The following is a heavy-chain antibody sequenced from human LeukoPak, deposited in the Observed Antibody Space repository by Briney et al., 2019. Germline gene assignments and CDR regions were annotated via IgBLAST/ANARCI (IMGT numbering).Heavy chain of an antibody. CDR2: ISGSGGST. Sequence: GGSLRLSCAASGFTFSSYAMSWVRQAPGKGLEWVSAISGSGGSTYYADSVKGRFTISRDNSKNTLYLQMNSLRAEDTAVYYCAKDKGGTIFGGVLCVDVWGKGTTVTVSS. D-gene: IGHD3-3*01. CDR3: AKDKGGTIFGGVLCVDV. CDR1: GFTFSSYA. J-gene: IGHJ6*04. V-gene: IGHV3-23*01.